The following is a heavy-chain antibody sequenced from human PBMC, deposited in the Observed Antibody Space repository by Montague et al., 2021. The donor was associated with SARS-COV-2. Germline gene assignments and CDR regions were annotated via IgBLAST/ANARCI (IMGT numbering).Heavy chain of an antibody. CDR2: INSNGSST. Sequence: SLRLSCAASGFTFSSYWIHWVRQAPGKGLVWVSRINSNGSSTRYADSVKGRFTISRDNAKNTLYLQMNSLRAEDMAVYYCASIRGVVGDYWGQGTLVTVSS. V-gene: IGHV3-74*01. J-gene: IGHJ4*02. D-gene: IGHD3-10*01. CDR3: ASIRGVVGDY. CDR1: GFTFSSYW.